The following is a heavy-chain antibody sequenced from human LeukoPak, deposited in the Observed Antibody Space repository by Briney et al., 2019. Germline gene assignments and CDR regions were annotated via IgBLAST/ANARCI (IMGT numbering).Heavy chain of an antibody. CDR3: ARVNYAYRVGQNYFDY. J-gene: IGHJ4*02. Sequence: PSETLSLTCTVSGGSISSGSYYWSWIRQPAGKGLEWIGRMYTSGSTNYNPSLKSRVTISVDTSKNQFSLKLSSVTAADTAVYYCARVNYAYRVGQNYFDYWGQGTLVTVSS. D-gene: IGHD1-7*01. CDR1: GGSISSGSYY. V-gene: IGHV4-61*02. CDR2: MYTSGST.